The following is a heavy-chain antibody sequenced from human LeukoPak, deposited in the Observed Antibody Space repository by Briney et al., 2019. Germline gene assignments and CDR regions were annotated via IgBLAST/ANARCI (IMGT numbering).Heavy chain of an antibody. J-gene: IGHJ4*02. CDR3: ARVDRVGLGIGYFDY. CDR1: GFTFSSYS. CDR2: ISSSSSYI. D-gene: IGHD3/OR15-3a*01. Sequence: GGSLRLSCAASGFTFSSYSMNWVRQAPGKGLEWVSSISSSSSYIYYADSVKGRFTISRDNAKNSLYLQMNSLRAEDTAVYYCARVDRVGLGIGYFDYWGQGTLVTVSS. V-gene: IGHV3-21*04.